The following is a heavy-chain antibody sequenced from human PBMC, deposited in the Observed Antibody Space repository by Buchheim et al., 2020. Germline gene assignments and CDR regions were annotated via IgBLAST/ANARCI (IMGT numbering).Heavy chain of an antibody. CDR3: ARDGDQLLLYEAIAYYYGMDV. CDR1: GFTFSSYG. Sequence: QVQLVESGGGVVQPGRSLRLSCAASGFTFSSYGMHWVRQAPGKGLEWVAVIWYDGSNKYYADSVKGRFTISRDNSKNTLYLQMNSLRAEDTAVYYCARDGDQLLLYEAIAYYYGMDVWGQGTT. V-gene: IGHV3-33*01. CDR2: IWYDGSNK. J-gene: IGHJ6*02. D-gene: IGHD2-2*01.